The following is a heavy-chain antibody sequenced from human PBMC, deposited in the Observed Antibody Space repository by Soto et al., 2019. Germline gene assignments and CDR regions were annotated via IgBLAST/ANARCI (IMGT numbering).Heavy chain of an antibody. Sequence: GGSLRLSCAASGFTFSNAWMNWVRQAPGKGLEWVGRIKSKTDGGTTDYAAPVKGRFTISRDDSKNTLYLQMNSLKTEDTAVYYCTSTGSLAYYDFWSVYYTGRKFDYWGQGTLVTVSS. V-gene: IGHV3-15*07. CDR2: IKSKTDGGTT. CDR1: GFTFSNAW. CDR3: TSTGSLAYYDFWSVYYTGRKFDY. J-gene: IGHJ4*02. D-gene: IGHD3-3*01.